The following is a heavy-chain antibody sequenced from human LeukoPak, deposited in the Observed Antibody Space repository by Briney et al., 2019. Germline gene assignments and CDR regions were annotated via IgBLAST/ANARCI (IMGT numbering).Heavy chain of an antibody. CDR1: GGPLRSGSYY. CDR2: IYTSGST. V-gene: IGHV4-61*02. D-gene: IGHD3-3*01. CDR3: ARGSSIFGVVIFDY. Sequence: PSETPSLPRTVSGGPLRSGSYYWSWIRQPAGKGLEWIGRIYTSGSTNSNPSLTSRVTITGDTSKNQFSLKLSSATAADTAVYYCARGSSIFGVVIFDYWGQGTLVTVSS. J-gene: IGHJ4*02.